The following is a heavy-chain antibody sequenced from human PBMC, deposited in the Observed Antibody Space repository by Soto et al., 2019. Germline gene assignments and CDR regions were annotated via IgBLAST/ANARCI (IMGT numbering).Heavy chain of an antibody. CDR2: IIPIFGTA. CDR3: ARDCSSTSCYIPWFDP. V-gene: IGHV1-69*01. D-gene: IGHD2-2*02. J-gene: IGHJ5*02. Sequence: QVQLVQSGAEVKKPGSSVKVSCKASGGTFSSYAISWVRQAPGQGLEWMGGIIPIFGTANYAQKFQGRVTITADESTSTAYRELSSLRSEDTAVYYCARDCSSTSCYIPWFDPWGQGTLVTVSS. CDR1: GGTFSSYA.